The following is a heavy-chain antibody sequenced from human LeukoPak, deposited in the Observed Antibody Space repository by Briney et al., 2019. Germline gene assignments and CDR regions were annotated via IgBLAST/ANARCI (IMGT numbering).Heavy chain of an antibody. D-gene: IGHD1-26*01. CDR1: GGTFSSYA. Sequence: SVKVSCKASGGTFSSYAISWVRQAPGQGLEWMGGIIPIFGTANYAQKFQGRVTITADESMSTAYMELSSLRSEDTAVYYCARDRRLLPLVLDYWGQGTLVTVSS. CDR2: IIPIFGTA. J-gene: IGHJ4*02. V-gene: IGHV1-69*01. CDR3: ARDRRLLPLVLDY.